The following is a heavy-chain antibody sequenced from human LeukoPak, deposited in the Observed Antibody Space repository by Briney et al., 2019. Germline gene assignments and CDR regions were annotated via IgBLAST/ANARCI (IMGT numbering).Heavy chain of an antibody. CDR3: ARPTSIAARHFDY. Sequence: GESLKISCKVSGDTFSTYWIAWVRQMPGKGLEWMGIIYPGDSDTRYSPSFQGQVTISADKSISTAYLQWSSLKASDTAMYYCARPTSIAARHFDYWGQGTLVTVSS. V-gene: IGHV5-51*01. D-gene: IGHD6-6*01. J-gene: IGHJ4*02. CDR1: GDTFSTYW. CDR2: IYPGDSDT.